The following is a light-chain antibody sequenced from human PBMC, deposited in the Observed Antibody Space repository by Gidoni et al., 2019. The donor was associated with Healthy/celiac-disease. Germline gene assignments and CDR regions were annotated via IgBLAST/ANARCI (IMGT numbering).Light chain of an antibody. V-gene: IGKV3-11*01. J-gene: IGKJ5*01. Sequence: IVLTQPPATLSLSPGDRATLTCRPSQSVSSYLAWYQQKPGQAPRLLIYDASNRATGIPARFSGSGSGTDFTLTISSLEPEDFAVYYCQQRSNWLITFGQGTRLEIK. CDR3: QQRSNWLIT. CDR1: QSVSSY. CDR2: DAS.